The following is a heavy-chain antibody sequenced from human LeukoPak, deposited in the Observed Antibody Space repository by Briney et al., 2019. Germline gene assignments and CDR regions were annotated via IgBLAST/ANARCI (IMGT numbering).Heavy chain of an antibody. CDR3: AGVWGAIDY. Sequence: ASVMVSCKTSGYTFTNYDINWVRQATGQGLEWMGWMNPKSGNTGSAQRFQGRVTMTRDTSISTAYMELSSLRSEDTAVYYCAGVWGAIDYWGQGTLVTVSA. J-gene: IGHJ4*02. D-gene: IGHD1-26*01. CDR2: MNPKSGNT. CDR1: GYTFTNYD. V-gene: IGHV1-8*01.